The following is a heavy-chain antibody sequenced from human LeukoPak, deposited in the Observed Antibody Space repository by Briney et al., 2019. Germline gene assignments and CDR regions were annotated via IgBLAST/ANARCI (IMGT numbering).Heavy chain of an antibody. Sequence: SQTLSLTCTVSGGSISSGDYYWSWIRQPPGKGLEWIGYIYYSGSTYYNPSLKSRVTISVDTSKNQFSLKLGSVTAADTAVYYCARGPVGGYSSGYYNALAYWGQGPLVIVTS. CDR1: GGSISSGDYY. CDR3: ARGPVGGYSSGYYNALAY. V-gene: IGHV4-30-4*01. CDR2: IYYSGST. J-gene: IGHJ4*02. D-gene: IGHD3-22*01.